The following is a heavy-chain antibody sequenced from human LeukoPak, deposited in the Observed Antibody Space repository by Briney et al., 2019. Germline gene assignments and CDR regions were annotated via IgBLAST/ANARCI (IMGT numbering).Heavy chain of an antibody. CDR1: GFTFSSYA. J-gene: IGHJ3*02. D-gene: IGHD3-22*01. V-gene: IGHV3-23*01. CDR2: ISGSGGST. Sequence: GGSLRLSCAASGFTFSSYAMSWVRQAPGKGLEWVSAISGSGGSTYYADSVKGRFTISRDNSKITLYLQMNSLRAEDTAVYYCAKEYQRITMIRSAFDIWGQGTMLSVSS. CDR3: AKEYQRITMIRSAFDI.